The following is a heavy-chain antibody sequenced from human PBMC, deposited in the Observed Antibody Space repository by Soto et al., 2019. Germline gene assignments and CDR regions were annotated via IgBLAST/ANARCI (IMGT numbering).Heavy chain of an antibody. V-gene: IGHV4-61*01. CDR1: GGSVSNKTYY. CDR3: ARTTAVPNTLRSRYFFDY. J-gene: IGHJ4*02. CDR2: VYFSGTT. Sequence: SETLSLTCSVSGGSVSNKTYYWSWIRQPPGKRLEWIGYVYFSGTTNYNPSLKSRVTISVDLSKNQFSLRLSSVTTADTALYYCARTTAVPNTLRSRYFFDYWGQGTLVTVSS. D-gene: IGHD4-17*01.